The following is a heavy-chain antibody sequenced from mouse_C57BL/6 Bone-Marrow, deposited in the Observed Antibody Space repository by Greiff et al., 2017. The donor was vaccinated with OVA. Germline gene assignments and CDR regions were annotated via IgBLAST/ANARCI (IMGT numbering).Heavy chain of an antibody. CDR1: GFNIKDDY. Sequence: VQGKQSVAELVRPGASVKLSCTASGFNIKDDYMHWVKQRPEQGLEWIGWIDPENGDTEYASKFQGKATITADTSSNTAYLQLSSLTSEDTAVYYCTTDGYFFAYWGQGTLVTVSA. J-gene: IGHJ3*01. D-gene: IGHD2-3*01. CDR2: IDPENGDT. V-gene: IGHV14-4*01. CDR3: TTDGYFFAY.